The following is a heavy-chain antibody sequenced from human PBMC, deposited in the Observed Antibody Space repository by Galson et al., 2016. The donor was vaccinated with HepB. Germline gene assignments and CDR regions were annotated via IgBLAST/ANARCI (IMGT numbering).Heavy chain of an antibody. D-gene: IGHD3-16*01. V-gene: IGHV3-74*03. J-gene: IGHJ4*02. CDR3: TRDHPGVFDADY. CDR2: INTEGRTT. CDR1: GFNFGTYW. Sequence: SLRLSCAASGFNFGTYWMYWVRQAPGKGLMCVSRINTEGRTTMYADSVKGRFTISRDNAKSTVYLQMNSLRVEDTAVYYCTRDHPGVFDADYWGQGTLVTVSS.